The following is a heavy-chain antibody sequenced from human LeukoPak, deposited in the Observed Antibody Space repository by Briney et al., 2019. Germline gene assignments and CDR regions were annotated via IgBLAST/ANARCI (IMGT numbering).Heavy chain of an antibody. Sequence: ASVKVSCKASGYTFTGYYMHWVRRAPGQGLEWMGWINPNSSGTNYAQKFQGRVTMTRDTSISTAYMELSRLRSDDTAVYYCARVTSSGWKKLDYWGQGTLVTVSS. CDR2: INPNSSGT. D-gene: IGHD6-19*01. CDR1: GYTFTGYY. J-gene: IGHJ4*02. CDR3: ARVTSSGWKKLDY. V-gene: IGHV1-2*02.